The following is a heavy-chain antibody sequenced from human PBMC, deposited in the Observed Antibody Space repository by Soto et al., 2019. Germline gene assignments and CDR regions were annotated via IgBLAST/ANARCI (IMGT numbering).Heavy chain of an antibody. CDR2: ISYDGSNK. CDR3: AKDRGSSSGWYLSNDFDY. Sequence: GGSLRLSCAASGFTFSSYGMHWVRQAPGKGLEWVAVISYDGSNKYYADSVKGRFTISRDNSKNTLYLQMNSLRDEDTAVYYCAKDRGSSSGWYLSNDFDYWGQGTLVTVSS. V-gene: IGHV3-30*18. J-gene: IGHJ4*02. D-gene: IGHD6-19*01. CDR1: GFTFSSYG.